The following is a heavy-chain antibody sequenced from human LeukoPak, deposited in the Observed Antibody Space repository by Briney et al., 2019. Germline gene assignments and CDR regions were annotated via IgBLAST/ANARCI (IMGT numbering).Heavy chain of an antibody. V-gene: IGHV4-34*01. Sequence: SETLSLTCVVYGGSFSGYYWSWIRQPPGKGLEWIGEINHSGGTNYNPSLKSRVTISVDTSKNHFSLKLSSVTAADTAVYYCARERPSYYDILTGYYPRSLPYYFDYWGQGTLVTVSS. CDR2: INHSGGT. CDR1: GGSFSGYY. CDR3: ARERPSYYDILTGYYPRSLPYYFDY. J-gene: IGHJ4*02. D-gene: IGHD3-9*01.